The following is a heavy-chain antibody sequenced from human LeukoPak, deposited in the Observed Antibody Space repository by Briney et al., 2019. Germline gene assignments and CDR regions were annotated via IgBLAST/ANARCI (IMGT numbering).Heavy chain of an antibody. V-gene: IGHV4-34*01. D-gene: IGHD1-1*01. Sequence: NASETLSLTCAVYGGSFRRYYWSWIRQPPGKGLEWIGEINHSGSTNYNPSLKSRVTISVDTSKNQFSLKLSSVTAADTAVYYCARLRKQLGYFDLWGRGTLVTVSP. CDR1: GGSFRRYY. CDR2: INHSGST. CDR3: ARLRKQLGYFDL. J-gene: IGHJ2*01.